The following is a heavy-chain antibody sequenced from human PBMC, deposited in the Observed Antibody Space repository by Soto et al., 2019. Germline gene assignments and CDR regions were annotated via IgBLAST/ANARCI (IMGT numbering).Heavy chain of an antibody. J-gene: IGHJ4*03. V-gene: IGHV3-23*01. CDR1: GFTFSSNA. D-gene: IGHD3-10*01. Sequence: GGSLRLSCAGSGFTFSSNAMSWVRQAPGKGLEWVSSVSGDGYASDYADSVKGRFTVSRQNSKNTLYLQMNSLRAEDTAVYYCAKRHYFGSGSFALATWGQGTLVTVSS. CDR2: VSGDGYAS. CDR3: AKRHYFGSGSFALAT.